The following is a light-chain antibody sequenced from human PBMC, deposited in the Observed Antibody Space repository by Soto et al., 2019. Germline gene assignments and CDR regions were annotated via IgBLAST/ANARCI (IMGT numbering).Light chain of an antibody. CDR2: DVS. CDR1: SSDVGGCKY. V-gene: IGLV2-14*01. CDR3: SSYTSSSTLV. Sequence: QYVLTQPASVSGSPGQSITISCTGTSSDVGGCKYVSWYQQHPGKAPKLMIYDVSNRPSGVSNRFSGSKSGNTASLTISGLQAEDEADYYCSSYTSSSTLVFGTGTKVTVL. J-gene: IGLJ1*01.